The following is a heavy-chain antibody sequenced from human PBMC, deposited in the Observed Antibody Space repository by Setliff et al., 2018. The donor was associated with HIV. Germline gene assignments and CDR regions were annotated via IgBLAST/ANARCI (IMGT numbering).Heavy chain of an antibody. Sequence: KASGGTFSSYAISWVRQAPGQGLEWMGGIIPIYGTANYAQKFQGRVTITTDESTSTAYMDLRSLRSDDTAVYYCGAGGYQNAFDIWGQGTMVTVSS. CDR2: IIPIYGTA. D-gene: IGHD3-22*01. J-gene: IGHJ3*02. V-gene: IGHV1-69*05. CDR1: GGTFSSYA. CDR3: GAGGYQNAFDI.